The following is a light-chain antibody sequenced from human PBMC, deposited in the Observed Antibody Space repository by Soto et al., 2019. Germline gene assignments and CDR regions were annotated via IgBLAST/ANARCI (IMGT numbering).Light chain of an antibody. CDR3: MQPLENFRT. Sequence: IVMTQSPLSLSVTPGEAASISYMSSARLLHKNGYNYVDWYMQKPGQSPQLLIYLGSNRASGVPDRFSGSGSDTYFTLVISRVEADDVGVYYCMQPLENFRTFGQGTKVEIK. J-gene: IGKJ1*01. V-gene: IGKV2-28*01. CDR1: ARLLHKNGYNY. CDR2: LGS.